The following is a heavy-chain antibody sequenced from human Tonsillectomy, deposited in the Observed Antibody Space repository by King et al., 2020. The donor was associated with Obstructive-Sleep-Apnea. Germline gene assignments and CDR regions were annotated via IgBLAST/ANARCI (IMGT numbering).Heavy chain of an antibody. CDR2: IYYSGST. CDR3: ASHSGSEALFDY. CDR1: GGSIRSGGYY. V-gene: IGHV4-31*03. Sequence: QLQESGPGLVKLSQTLSLTCTVSGGSIRSGGYYWSWIRQHPGKGLEWIGYIYYSGSTYYNPSLKSRVTISVDTSKNQFSLKLSSVTAADTAVYYCASHSGSEALFDYWGQGTLVTVSS. J-gene: IGHJ4*02. D-gene: IGHD1-26*01.